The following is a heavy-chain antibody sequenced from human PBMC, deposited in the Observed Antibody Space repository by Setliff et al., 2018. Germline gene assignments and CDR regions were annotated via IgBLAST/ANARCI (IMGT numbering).Heavy chain of an antibody. CDR1: GFIFSDYY. J-gene: IGHJ6*03. CDR3: AREGKEGFGELPDYYYYYMDV. D-gene: IGHD3-10*01. CDR2: ITSSGNTI. V-gene: IGHV3-11*04. Sequence: GGSLRLSCAASGFIFSDYYMSWIRQAPGKGLECISYITSSGNTIYYADSVKGRFTISRDSAKNALYLQMNSLRAEDTAVYYCAREGKEGFGELPDYYYYYMDVWGKGTAVTVSS.